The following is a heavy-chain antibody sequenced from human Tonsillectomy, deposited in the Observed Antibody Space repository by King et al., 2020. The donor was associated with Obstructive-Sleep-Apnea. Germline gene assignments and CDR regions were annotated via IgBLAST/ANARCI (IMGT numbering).Heavy chain of an antibody. D-gene: IGHD2-21*02. V-gene: IGHV5-51*01. J-gene: IGHJ4*02. CDR1: GYSFTSYW. Sequence: QLVQSGAEVKKPGESLKISCKGSGYSFTSYWIGWVRQMPGKGLEWMVSIYPGDSDTRYSPSFQGQVTISADKSISTDYLQWSSLKASDTAMYHCARRTDRGRCGGDCYPDYWGQGTLVTVSS. CDR3: ARRTDRGRCGGDCYPDY. CDR2: IYPGDSDT.